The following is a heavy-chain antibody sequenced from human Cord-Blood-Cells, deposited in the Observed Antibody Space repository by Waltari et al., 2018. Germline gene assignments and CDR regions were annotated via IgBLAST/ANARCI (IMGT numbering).Heavy chain of an antibody. Sequence: QLQLQESGPGLVKPSETLSLTYTASGGSISSSSYYWGSISQPPVKGLEWIGSIYYSGSTYYNPSLKSRVTISVDTSKNQFSLKLSSVTAADTAVYYCARQKAAAVFDYWGQGTLVTVSS. CDR2: IYYSGST. CDR1: GGSISSSSYY. CDR3: ARQKAAAVFDY. D-gene: IGHD6-13*01. V-gene: IGHV4-39*01. J-gene: IGHJ4*02.